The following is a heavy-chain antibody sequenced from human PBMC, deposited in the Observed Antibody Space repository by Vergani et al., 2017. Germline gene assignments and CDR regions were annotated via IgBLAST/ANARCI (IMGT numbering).Heavy chain of an antibody. D-gene: IGHD3-10*01. V-gene: IGHV3-73*01. CDR2: IRSKANSYAT. J-gene: IGHJ6*02. Sequence: EVQLVESGGGLVQPGGSLKLSCAASGFTFSGSAMHWVRQASGKGLEWVGRIRSKANSYATAYAASVKGRFTISRDDSKNTAYLQMNSLKTEDTAVYYWTRAVLLWWTYYGMDVWGQGTTVTVSS. CDR3: TRAVLLWWTYYGMDV. CDR1: GFTFSGSA.